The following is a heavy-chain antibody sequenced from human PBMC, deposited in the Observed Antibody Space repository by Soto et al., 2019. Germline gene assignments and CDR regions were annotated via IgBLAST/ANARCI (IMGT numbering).Heavy chain of an antibody. CDR1: GGSISSSNYY. Sequence: QLQLQESGPGLVKPSETLSLTCTVSGGSISSSNYYWGWIRQPPGKGLEWIGNIFYSGSTYYNPSLKSRVTISVDTSKNQFSLKLSSMTAADTAVYYCARHPLRRDYYDSGGYWGQGTLVTVSS. J-gene: IGHJ4*02. D-gene: IGHD3-22*01. CDR3: ARHPLRRDYYDSGGY. CDR2: IFYSGST. V-gene: IGHV4-39*01.